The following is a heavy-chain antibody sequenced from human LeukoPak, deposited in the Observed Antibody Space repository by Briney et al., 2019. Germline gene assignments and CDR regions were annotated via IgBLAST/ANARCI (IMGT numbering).Heavy chain of an antibody. V-gene: IGHV4-59*08. Sequence: PSETLSLTCTVSGGSISSYYWSWIRQPPGKGLEYIGYMFHTGTTNYNPSLKSRVTISLDTSRNQISLKLSSVTAADTAVYYCARHFCSGGACFWFDSWGQGTLVTVSS. J-gene: IGHJ5*01. CDR3: ARHFCSGGACFWFDS. CDR1: GGSISSYY. CDR2: MFHTGTT. D-gene: IGHD2-15*01.